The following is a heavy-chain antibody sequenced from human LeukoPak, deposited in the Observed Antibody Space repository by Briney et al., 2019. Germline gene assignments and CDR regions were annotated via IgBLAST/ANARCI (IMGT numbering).Heavy chain of an antibody. CDR3: ARAHCTGGFCPALY. Sequence: ASVKVSCKASGGTFTSYDINWVRQAAGQGLEWLGWMNPNSGNTGYAQQFQGRVTMTRNTSISTAYMELNSLKSEDTAVYYCARAHCTGGFCPALYWGQGTLVTVSS. J-gene: IGHJ4*02. CDR1: GGTFTSYD. V-gene: IGHV1-8*01. D-gene: IGHD2-8*02. CDR2: MNPNSGNT.